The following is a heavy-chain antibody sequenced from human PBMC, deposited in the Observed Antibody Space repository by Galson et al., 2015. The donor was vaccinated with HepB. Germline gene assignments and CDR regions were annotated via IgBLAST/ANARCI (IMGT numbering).Heavy chain of an antibody. J-gene: IGHJ4*02. CDR1: GYTFTTYG. Sequence: SVKVSCKASGYTFTTYGVTWVRQAPGQGLEWMGWISGYSGNTNFAQKLQGRVTMTRDTSTSTAYMELRSLRSDDTAVYFCARTLNVPLIVPAPMAAFDYWGQGTLVTFSS. CDR2: ISGYSGNT. V-gene: IGHV1-18*01. CDR3: ARTLNVPLIVPAPMAAFDY. D-gene: IGHD2-2*01.